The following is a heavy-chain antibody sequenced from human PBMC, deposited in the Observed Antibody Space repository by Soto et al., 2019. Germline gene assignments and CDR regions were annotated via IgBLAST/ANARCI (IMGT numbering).Heavy chain of an antibody. J-gene: IGHJ6*02. Sequence: QVQLQESGPGLVKPSQTLSLTCTVSGGSISSGDYYWSWIRQSPWTGLEWIGYIFYTGSTYYTPSLRSRLAISVDTSKNQFSQKLSSVTAADAAVYYCAREPLKWYGMDVWGQGTTVTVSS. V-gene: IGHV4-30-4*01. D-gene: IGHD1-26*01. CDR1: GGSISSGDYY. CDR2: IFYTGST. CDR3: AREPLKWYGMDV.